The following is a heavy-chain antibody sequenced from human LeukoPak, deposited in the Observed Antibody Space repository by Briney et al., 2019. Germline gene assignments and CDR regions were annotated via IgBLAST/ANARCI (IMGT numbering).Heavy chain of an antibody. CDR1: GGTFSSYA. Sequence: SVKVSCKASGGTFSSYAISWVRQAPGQGLEWMGRIIPILGIANYAQKLQGRVTMTTDTSTSTAYMELRSLRSDDTAVYYCARGQRLLSDYWGQGTLVTVSS. CDR2: IIPILGIA. CDR3: ARGQRLLSDY. V-gene: IGHV1-69*04. J-gene: IGHJ4*02. D-gene: IGHD1-26*01.